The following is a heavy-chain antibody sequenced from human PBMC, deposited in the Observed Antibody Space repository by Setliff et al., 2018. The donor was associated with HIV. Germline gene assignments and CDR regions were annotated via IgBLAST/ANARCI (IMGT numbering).Heavy chain of an antibody. CDR2: VSSSGGGR. V-gene: IGHV3-23*01. J-gene: IGHJ1*01. CDR3: ARDPAPSSSASYFQH. Sequence: GGSLRLSCTTSGFTLNKYAMSWVRQAPGKGLEWVSGVSSSGGGRYCADSVKGRFSISRDNSRNSVFLQMTSLRAEDTAVYYCARDPAPSSSASYFQHWGQGTPVTVSS. D-gene: IGHD6-6*01. CDR1: GFTLNKYA.